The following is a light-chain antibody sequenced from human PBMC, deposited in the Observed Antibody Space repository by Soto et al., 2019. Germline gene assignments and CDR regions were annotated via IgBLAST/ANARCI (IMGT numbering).Light chain of an antibody. CDR1: SSDVGGYNY. J-gene: IGLJ2*01. CDR3: SSYTSSSILL. V-gene: IGLV2-14*01. CDR2: EVS. Sequence: QSALTQPASVSGSPGQSITISCTGSSSDVGGYNYVSWYQQHPGKAPKLMIFEVSNRPSGASNRFSGSKSGNSASLTISGLQAEDEADYYCSSYTSSSILLFGGGTKLTVL.